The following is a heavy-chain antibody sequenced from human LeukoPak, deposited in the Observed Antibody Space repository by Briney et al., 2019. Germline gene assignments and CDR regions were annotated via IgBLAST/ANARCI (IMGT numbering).Heavy chain of an antibody. D-gene: IGHD4-23*01. Sequence: PSETLSLTCTVSGGSMISYYWSWVRQPPGKGLEWIGYMYSSESTNYNPSLKSRVTISVDTSKNQFSLKLSSVTAADTAVYYCARDRRGGNSYYFDLWGQGTLVTVSS. J-gene: IGHJ4*02. CDR1: GGSMISYY. V-gene: IGHV4-59*08. CDR2: MYSSEST. CDR3: ARDRRGGNSYYFDL.